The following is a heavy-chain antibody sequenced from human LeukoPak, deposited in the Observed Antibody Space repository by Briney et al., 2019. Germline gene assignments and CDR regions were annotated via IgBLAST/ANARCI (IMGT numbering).Heavy chain of an antibody. CDR1: GFTFDSYS. CDR2: ISVGSRYI. CDR3: AQLGITMIGGV. D-gene: IGHD3-10*02. V-gene: IGHV3-21*06. Sequence: GGSLRLSCAASGFTFDSYSMNWVRQAPGKGLEWASSISVGSRYIFYADSVKGRFTISRDNAKNSLYLHMNSLRAEDTAVCYCAQLGITMIGGVWGKGTTVTISS. J-gene: IGHJ6*04.